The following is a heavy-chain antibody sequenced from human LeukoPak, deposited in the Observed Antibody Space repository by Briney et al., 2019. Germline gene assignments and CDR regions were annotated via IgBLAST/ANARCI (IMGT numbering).Heavy chain of an antibody. CDR3: ARLVGAPYDAFDI. J-gene: IGHJ3*02. V-gene: IGHV3-11*06. D-gene: IGHD4/OR15-4a*01. CDR1: GFTFSDYY. Sequence: PGGSLRLSCAASGFTFSDYYMSWIRQAPGKGLEWVSSISSSSSYIYYADSVKGRFTISRDNAKNSLYLQMNSLRAEDTAVYYCARLVGAPYDAFDIWGQGTMVTVSS. CDR2: ISSSSSYI.